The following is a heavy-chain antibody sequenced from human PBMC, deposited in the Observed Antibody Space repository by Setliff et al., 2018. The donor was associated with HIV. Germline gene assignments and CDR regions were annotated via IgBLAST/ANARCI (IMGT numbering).Heavy chain of an antibody. CDR1: GFTFSTFA. J-gene: IGHJ4*02. Sequence: GGSLRLSCVASGFTFSTFAMHWVRQAPGKGLEWVSVISYDGSNRYYADSVKGRFTISRDNSKNTLYLQMNSLRAEDTAVYYCARGPGTGHYFDYWGLGALVTVSS. V-gene: IGHV3-30*07. D-gene: IGHD1-1*01. CDR3: ARGPGTGHYFDY. CDR2: ISYDGSNR.